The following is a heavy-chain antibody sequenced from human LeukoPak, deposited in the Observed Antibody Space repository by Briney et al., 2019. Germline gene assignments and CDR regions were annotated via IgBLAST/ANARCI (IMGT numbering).Heavy chain of an antibody. V-gene: IGHV3-15*01. CDR3: TIDSNSGWTGY. Sequence: GGSLRLSCAASGFTFSNAWMSWVRQAPGKGLEWVGRIKTKTDGGTTDYAAPLKGRFTISRDDSKHTLYLQMNSLKTEDTAVYYCTIDSNSGWTGYXXQGXXXTVS. CDR2: IKTKTDGGTT. CDR1: GFTFSNAW. D-gene: IGHD6-19*01. J-gene: IGHJ4*02.